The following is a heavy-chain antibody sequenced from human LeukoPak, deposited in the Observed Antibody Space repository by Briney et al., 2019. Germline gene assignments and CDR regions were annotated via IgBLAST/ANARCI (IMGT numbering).Heavy chain of an antibody. CDR3: ARLRDGYKES. CDR1: GYSFTNYW. D-gene: IGHD5-24*01. J-gene: IGHJ5*02. CDR2: IYPGDSDT. V-gene: IGHV5-51*01. Sequence: GESLKISCKGSGYSFTNYWIGWLRQTPGKGLEWMGIIYPGDSDTRYSPSFQGQVTISADKSISTAYLQWSSLKASDSAMYYCARLRDGYKESWGQGTLVTVSS.